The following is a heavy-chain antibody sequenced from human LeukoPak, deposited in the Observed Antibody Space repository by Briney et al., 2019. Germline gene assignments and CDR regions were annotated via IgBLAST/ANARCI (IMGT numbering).Heavy chain of an antibody. CDR3: AKDRVGYSSSYFDY. J-gene: IGHJ4*02. CDR1: GFTFSSYA. V-gene: IGHV3-30-3*01. CDR2: ISYDGSNK. D-gene: IGHD6-6*01. Sequence: GGSLRLYCAASGFTFSSYAMHWVRQAPGKGLEWVAVISYDGSNKYYADSVKGRFTISRDNSKNTLYLQMNSLRAEDTAVYYCAKDRVGYSSSYFDYWGQGTLVTVSS.